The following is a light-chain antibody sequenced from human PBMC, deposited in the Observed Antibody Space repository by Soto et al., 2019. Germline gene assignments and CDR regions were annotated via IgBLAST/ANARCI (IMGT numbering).Light chain of an antibody. CDR1: QYIGRY. J-gene: IGKJ4*01. CDR3: QQTYRTPLT. V-gene: IGKV1-39*01. CDR2: AAS. Sequence: DIQMTQSPSSLSASLGDRVTITLRAGQYIGRYLNWYQQKPGKAPKLLIYAASSLHSGVPSRFSGSGSGTDFTLTISSLQPEDFATYSCQQTYRTPLTFGGGTKVDIK.